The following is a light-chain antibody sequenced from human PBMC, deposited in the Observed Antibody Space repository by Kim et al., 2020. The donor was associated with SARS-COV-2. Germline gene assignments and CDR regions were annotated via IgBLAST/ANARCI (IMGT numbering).Light chain of an antibody. CDR1: SSDVGSYNP. J-gene: IGLJ2*01. V-gene: IGLV2-23*02. Sequence: QSALTQPASVSGSPGQSITISCTGTSSDVGSYNPVSWYQHHPGKAPTLMIYEVSKRPSGVSNRFSGSKSGNTASLTISGLQAEDEADYYCCSYASSSTVVFGGGTQLTVL. CDR3: CSYASSSTVV. CDR2: EVS.